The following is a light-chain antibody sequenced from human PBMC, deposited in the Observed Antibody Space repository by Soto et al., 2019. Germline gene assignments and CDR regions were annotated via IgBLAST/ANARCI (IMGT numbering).Light chain of an antibody. Sequence: QSALTQPPSVSGAPGQRVTISCTGSSSNIGAGYDVHWYQQLPGTAPKLLIYGNNNRPSGVPDRFSGSKSGTSASLAITGLQAEDEADYYCQSYDSSLSGSTVFGGGTKVTVL. V-gene: IGLV1-40*01. CDR3: QSYDSSLSGSTV. J-gene: IGLJ3*02. CDR1: SSNIGAGYD. CDR2: GNN.